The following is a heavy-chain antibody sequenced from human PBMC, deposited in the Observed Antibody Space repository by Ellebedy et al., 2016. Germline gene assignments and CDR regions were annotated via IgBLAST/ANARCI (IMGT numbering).Heavy chain of an antibody. D-gene: IGHD3-22*01. J-gene: IGHJ5*02. CDR3: ARDTSRNYYGSYPYYPGWYDP. CDR1: GGSMSSYY. CDR2: IFPSGGT. V-gene: IGHV4-59*13. Sequence: SETLSLXXTVSGGSMSSYYWTWIRQPPGKGLEWIGYIFPSGGTNYNPSLKSRVTISVDTSNNQFSLNLMSVTAADTAVYYCARDTSRNYYGSYPYYPGWYDPWGQGTLVTVTS.